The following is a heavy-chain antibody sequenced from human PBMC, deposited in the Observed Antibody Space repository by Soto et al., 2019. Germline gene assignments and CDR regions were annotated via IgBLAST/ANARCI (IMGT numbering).Heavy chain of an antibody. V-gene: IGHV1-69*06. D-gene: IGHD3-22*01. CDR1: GGTFSSYA. CDR3: ARDDPETAPITTLVIYYYGMDV. CDR2: IIPIFGTA. Sequence: QVQLVQSGAEVKKPGSSVKVSCKASGGTFSSYAISWVRQAPGQGLEWMGGIIPIFGTANYAQKFQGRVTITADKSTSTAYMELSSLRSEDTAVYYCARDDPETAPITTLVIYYYGMDVWGQGTTVTVSS. J-gene: IGHJ6*02.